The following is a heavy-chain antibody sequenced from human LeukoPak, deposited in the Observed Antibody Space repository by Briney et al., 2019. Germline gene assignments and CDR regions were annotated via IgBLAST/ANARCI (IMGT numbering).Heavy chain of an antibody. CDR2: IYYTGST. CDR3: ARTRYYYNSRSYGAPYYFDY. J-gene: IGHJ4*02. Sequence: PSETLSLTCSVSGGSISYYWVRIRQPPGKGLEWIGSIYYTGSTYYNPSLKSRVTISVDTSKNQFSLKLSSVTAADTAVYYCARTRYYYNSRSYGAPYYFDYWGQGTLVTVSS. CDR1: GGSISYY. V-gene: IGHV4-39*01. D-gene: IGHD3-10*01.